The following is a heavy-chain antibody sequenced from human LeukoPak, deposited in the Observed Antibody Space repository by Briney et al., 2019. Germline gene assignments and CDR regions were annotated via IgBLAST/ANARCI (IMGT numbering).Heavy chain of an antibody. V-gene: IGHV3-48*03. Sequence: PGGSLRLSCAASGFTFSSYEMNWVRQAPGKGLEWVSYISSSGSTTYYADSVKGRFAISRDNAKNSLYLQMNSLRVEDTAVYYCARDLRGDGYNSFDYWGQGTLVTVSS. CDR1: GFTFSSYE. CDR3: ARDLRGDGYNSFDY. D-gene: IGHD5-24*01. J-gene: IGHJ4*02. CDR2: ISSSGSTT.